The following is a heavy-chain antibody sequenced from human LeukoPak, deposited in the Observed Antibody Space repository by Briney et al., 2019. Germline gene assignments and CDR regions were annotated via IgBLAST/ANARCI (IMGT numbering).Heavy chain of an antibody. J-gene: IGHJ4*02. CDR2: IYYSGST. CDR1: GGSISSHY. D-gene: IGHD1-26*01. CDR3: ARDRASGSYYDY. Sequence: SETLSLTCTVSGGSISSHYWSWIRQPPGKGLEWIGHIYYSGSTNYNPSLKSRVTISVDTSKNQFSLKLSSVTAADTAVYYCARDRASGSYYDYWGQGTLVTVSS. V-gene: IGHV4-59*11.